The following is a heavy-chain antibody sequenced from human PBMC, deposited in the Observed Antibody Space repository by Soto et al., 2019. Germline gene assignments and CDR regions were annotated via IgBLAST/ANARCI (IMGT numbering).Heavy chain of an antibody. CDR3: AKVDAAGTPRGAFDI. J-gene: IGHJ3*02. V-gene: IGHV3-30*18. CDR1: GFTFSSYG. CDR2: ISYDGSNK. Sequence: QVQLVESGGGVVQPGRSLRLSCAASGFTFSSYGMHWVRQAPGKGLEWVAVISYDGSNKYYADSVKGRFTISRDNSKNTLYLQMNSLRAEDTAVYYCAKVDAAGTPRGAFDIWGQGTMVTVSS. D-gene: IGHD6-19*01.